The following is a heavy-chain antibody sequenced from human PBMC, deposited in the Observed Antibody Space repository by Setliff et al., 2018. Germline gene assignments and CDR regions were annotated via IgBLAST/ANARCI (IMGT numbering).Heavy chain of an antibody. D-gene: IGHD3-10*01. CDR1: AFTFKNYW. Sequence: LRLSCAASAFTFKNYWMSWVRQAPGKGLEWVANIKGDGSEKFYLDSVRGRFTISRDNAKNSVYLQMNSLRAEDTAVYYCARDQAGVYDYWGQGTLVTVSS. CDR3: ARDQAGVYDY. CDR2: IKGDGSEK. V-gene: IGHV3-7*01. J-gene: IGHJ4*02.